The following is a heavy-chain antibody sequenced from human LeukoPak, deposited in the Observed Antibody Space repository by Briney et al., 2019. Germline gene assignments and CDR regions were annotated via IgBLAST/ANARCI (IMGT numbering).Heavy chain of an antibody. V-gene: IGHV1-2*02. D-gene: IGHD6-13*01. CDR1: GYTFAGYY. CDR3: ARAVAAIVNWFDP. CDR2: INPNSGDT. J-gene: IGHJ5*02. Sequence: ASVKVSCKASGYTFAGYYMHWVRQAPGQGLEWMGWINPNSGDTNNAQKFQGRVTMTSDTSISTAYMELSSLTSDDTAVYYCARAVAAIVNWFDPWGQGTLDTV.